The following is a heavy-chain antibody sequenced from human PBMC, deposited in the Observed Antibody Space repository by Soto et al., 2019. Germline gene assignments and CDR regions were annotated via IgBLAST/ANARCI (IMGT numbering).Heavy chain of an antibody. CDR2: ISYNGKNE. V-gene: IGHV3-30*18. D-gene: IGHD1-1*01. J-gene: IGHJ6*02. CDR1: GFPLRNHG. CDR3: AKDRNYIAIVEMATTGMDV. Sequence: CLRLCCVASGFPLRNHGVHGVRKASGTGLAWVAVISYNGKNEHYADSLKGRFTISRDNSKNTVFLQMNSLTPEDTAVYYCAKDRNYIAIVEMATTGMDVWGQGTKVTVSS.